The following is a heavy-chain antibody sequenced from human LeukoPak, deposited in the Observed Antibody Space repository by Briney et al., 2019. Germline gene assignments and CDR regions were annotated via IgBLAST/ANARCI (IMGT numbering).Heavy chain of an antibody. CDR1: GFTFSSYA. V-gene: IGHV3-48*01. D-gene: IGHD3-3*01. CDR3: ARDSYYDFWSGYSGRGDY. Sequence: GGSLRLSCAASGFTFSSYAMSWVRQAPGKGLEWVSYISSSSSTIYYADSVKGRFTISRDNAKNSLYLQMSSLRAEDTAVYYCARDSYYDFWSGYSGRGDYWGQGTLVTVSS. CDR2: ISSSSSTI. J-gene: IGHJ4*02.